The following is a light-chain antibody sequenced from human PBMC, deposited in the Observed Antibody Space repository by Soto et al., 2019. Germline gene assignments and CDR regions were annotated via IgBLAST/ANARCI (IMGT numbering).Light chain of an antibody. CDR3: NSYAGSNNWV. V-gene: IGLV2-8*01. CDR2: EVS. Sequence: QSALTQPPSASGSPGQSVTISCTGTSSDIGGYNYVSWYQQHPGKAPELMISEVSKRPSGVPERFSGSKSGNTASLTVSGLQAEDEADYYCNSYAGSNNWVFGGGTKLTVL. J-gene: IGLJ3*02. CDR1: SSDIGGYNY.